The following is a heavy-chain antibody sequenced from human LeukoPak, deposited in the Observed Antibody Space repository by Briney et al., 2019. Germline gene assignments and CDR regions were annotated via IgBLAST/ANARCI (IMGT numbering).Heavy chain of an antibody. CDR2: IKQDGSEK. V-gene: IGHV3-7*01. CDR1: GFTVSSNY. Sequence: PGGSLRLSCAASGFTVSSNYMNWVRQAPGKGLEWVANIKQDGSEKYYVDSVKGRFTISRDNAKNSLYLQMNSLRAEDTAVYYCARFYGSGSYSLYWGQGTLVTVSS. J-gene: IGHJ4*02. D-gene: IGHD3-10*01. CDR3: ARFYGSGSYSLY.